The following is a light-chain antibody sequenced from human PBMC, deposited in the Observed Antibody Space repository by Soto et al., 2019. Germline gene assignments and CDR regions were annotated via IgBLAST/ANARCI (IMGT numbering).Light chain of an antibody. CDR2: AAS. J-gene: IGKJ4*01. V-gene: IGKV1-16*01. Sequence: DIQMTRSPSSLSASVGDRVTITCRASQGINNYLAWFQQTPGKAPKLLIYAASSLQSGVPSRFSGSGSGTDFTLTISSLQTEDFETYYCQQSYSNTLTFGGGTKVDIK. CDR1: QGINNY. CDR3: QQSYSNTLT.